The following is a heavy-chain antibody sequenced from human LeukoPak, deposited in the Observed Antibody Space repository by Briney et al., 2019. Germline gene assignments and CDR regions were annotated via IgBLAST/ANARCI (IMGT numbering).Heavy chain of an antibody. CDR2: INPSGGST. Sequence: ASVKVSCKASGYTFTSYYMHWVRQAPVQGLEWMGIINPSGGSTSYAQKFQGRVTMTRDMSTSTVYMELSSLRSEDTAVYYCATEGVLGSGSYFDWGQGTLVTVSS. J-gene: IGHJ4*02. V-gene: IGHV1-46*01. CDR3: ATEGVLGSGSYFD. D-gene: IGHD3-10*01. CDR1: GYTFTSYY.